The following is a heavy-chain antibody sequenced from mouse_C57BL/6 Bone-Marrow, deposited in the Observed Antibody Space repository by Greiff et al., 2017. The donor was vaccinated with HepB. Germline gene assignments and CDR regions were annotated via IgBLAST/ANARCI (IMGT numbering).Heavy chain of an antibody. D-gene: IGHD4-1*01. CDR3: VKGVIGEANWLYAIDF. Sequence: EVNLVESGGGLVQPGASLRLSCAASGFTFTDYYMSWVRQPPGKAPEWLALIRNKANGYTTEYTASVKGRFTISRDNSQNILYLQMNTLRAEDSATYYCVKGVIGEANWLYAIDFWGQGTSVTVSS. J-gene: IGHJ4*01. CDR2: IRNKANGYTT. CDR1: GFTFTDYY. V-gene: IGHV7-4*01.